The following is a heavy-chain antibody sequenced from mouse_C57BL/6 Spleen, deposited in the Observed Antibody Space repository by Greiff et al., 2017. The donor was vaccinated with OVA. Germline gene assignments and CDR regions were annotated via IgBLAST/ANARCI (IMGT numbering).Heavy chain of an antibody. CDR3: ARSDYGYDGGLY. CDR2: INPSSGYT. J-gene: IGHJ2*01. CDR1: GYTFTSYW. V-gene: IGHV1-7*01. D-gene: IGHD2-2*01. Sequence: QVQLKQSGAELAKPGASVKLSCKASGYTFTSYWMHWVKQRPGQGLEWIGYINPSSGYTKYNQKFKDKATLTADKSSSAAYMQLSSLTYEDSAVYYCARSDYGYDGGLYWGQGTTLTVSS.